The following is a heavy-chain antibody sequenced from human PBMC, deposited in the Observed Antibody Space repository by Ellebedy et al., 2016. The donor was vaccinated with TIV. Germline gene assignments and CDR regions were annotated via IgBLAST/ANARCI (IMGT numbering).Heavy chain of an antibody. D-gene: IGHD2-15*01. CDR3: ARTGCSGGSCYLLAFDI. Sequence: GGSLRLSXAASGFTFSSYSMNWVRQAPGKGLEWVSAISGSGGSTYYADSVKGRFTISRDNAKNSLYLQMNSLRAEDTAVYYCARTGCSGGSCYLLAFDIWGQGTMVTVSS. V-gene: IGHV3-21*01. J-gene: IGHJ3*02. CDR2: ISGSGGST. CDR1: GFTFSSYS.